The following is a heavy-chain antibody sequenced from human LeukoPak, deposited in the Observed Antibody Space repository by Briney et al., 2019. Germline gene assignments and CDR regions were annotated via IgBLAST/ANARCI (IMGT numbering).Heavy chain of an antibody. CDR2: ISAYNGNT. V-gene: IGHV1-18*01. CDR3: ARDGDGLRYFDWLLSPYYYYGMDV. Sequence: ASVKVSCKASGYTFTSYGISWVRQAPGQGLEWMGWISAYNGNTNYAQKLQGRVTMTTDTSRSTAYMELRSLRSDDTAAYYCARDGDGLRYFDWLLSPYYYYGMDVWGQGTTVTVSS. CDR1: GYTFTSYG. J-gene: IGHJ6*02. D-gene: IGHD3-9*01.